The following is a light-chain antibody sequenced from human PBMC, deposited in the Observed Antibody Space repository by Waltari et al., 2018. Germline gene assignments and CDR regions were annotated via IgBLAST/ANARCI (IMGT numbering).Light chain of an antibody. CDR1: SSNIGSNY. CDR2: RNN. J-gene: IGLJ1*01. CDR3: AAWDDSLSGFYV. Sequence: QSVLTQPPSASGTPGQRVTISCSGSSSNIGSNYVYWYQQPPGTAPKLLIYRNNQRPSGVPDRFSGSKSGTSASLAISGLRSEDEADYYCAAWDDSLSGFYVFGTGTKDTVL. V-gene: IGLV1-47*01.